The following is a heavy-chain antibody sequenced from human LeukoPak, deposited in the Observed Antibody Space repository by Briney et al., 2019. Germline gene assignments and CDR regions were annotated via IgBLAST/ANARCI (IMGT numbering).Heavy chain of an antibody. D-gene: IGHD3-22*01. J-gene: IGHJ6*02. CDR1: GYTFFNYA. CDR2: ISAYNDNT. Sequence: ASVKVSCKASGYTFFNYAISWVRQAPGQGLEWMGWISAYNDNTDYAQKFQGRGTMTTDTSTSTAYMELRSLRSDDTAVYYCARVDYYDNTGMDVWGQGTTVTVSS. V-gene: IGHV1-18*01. CDR3: ARVDYYDNTGMDV.